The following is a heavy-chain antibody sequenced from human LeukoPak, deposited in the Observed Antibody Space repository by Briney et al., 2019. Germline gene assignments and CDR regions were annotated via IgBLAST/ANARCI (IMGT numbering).Heavy chain of an antibody. J-gene: IGHJ4*02. D-gene: IGHD6-19*01. Sequence: GGSLRLSCAASGFTIDDYGMSWVRQAPGKRLEWVSGINWNGGSTGYADSVKGRFTISRDNAKNSLYLQMDSLRAEDTALYYCGRDLSGWYGPDYWGQGTLVTVSS. V-gene: IGHV3-20*04. CDR1: GFTIDDYG. CDR2: INWNGGST. CDR3: GRDLSGWYGPDY.